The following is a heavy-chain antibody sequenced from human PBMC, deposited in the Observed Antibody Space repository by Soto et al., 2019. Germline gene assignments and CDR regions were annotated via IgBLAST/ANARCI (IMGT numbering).Heavy chain of an antibody. J-gene: IGHJ4*02. CDR2: ISYDGSNK. Sequence: GGSMRLSCAASGFTFSSYAMHWVRQAPGKGLEWVAVISYDGSNKYYADSVKGRFTISRDNSKNTLYLQMNSLRAEDTAVYYCARGNYDFWSGYHTPFDYWGQGTLVTVSS. D-gene: IGHD3-3*01. CDR1: GFTFSSYA. V-gene: IGHV3-30-3*01. CDR3: ARGNYDFWSGYHTPFDY.